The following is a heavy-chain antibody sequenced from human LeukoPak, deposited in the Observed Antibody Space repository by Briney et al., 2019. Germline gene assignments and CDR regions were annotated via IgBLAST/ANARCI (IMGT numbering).Heavy chain of an antibody. V-gene: IGHV4-59*08. CDR2: IYYSGST. CDR3: ARHLTGSSVCIEY. J-gene: IGHJ4*02. D-gene: IGHD2-8*02. Sequence: SETLSLTCTVSGGSISSYYWNWIRLPPGKGLEWIGYIYYSGSTNYNPSLKSRVTISVDTSKNQFSLKLSSVTAADTAVYYCARHLTGSSVCIEYWGQGTLVTVSA. CDR1: GGSISSYY.